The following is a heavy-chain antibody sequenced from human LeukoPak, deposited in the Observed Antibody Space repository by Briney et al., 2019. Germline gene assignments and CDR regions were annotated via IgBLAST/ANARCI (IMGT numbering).Heavy chain of an antibody. CDR3: ARAIEMLTISPFDY. V-gene: IGHV1-69*04. J-gene: IGHJ4*02. D-gene: IGHD5-24*01. CDR1: GYTLTSYD. CDR2: IIPIFGVT. Sequence: GASVKVSCKTSGYTLTSYDINWVRQAPGQGLEWMGRIIPIFGVTNFAQKFQGRVTITADKSTSTAYMELSSLRSEDTAVYYCARAIEMLTISPFDYWGQGTLVTVSS.